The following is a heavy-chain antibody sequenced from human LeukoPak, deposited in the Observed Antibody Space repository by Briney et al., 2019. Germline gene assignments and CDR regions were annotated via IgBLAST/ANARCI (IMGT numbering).Heavy chain of an antibody. CDR3: AKDRANWAIDD. V-gene: IGHV3-69-1*01. J-gene: IGHJ4*02. CDR1: GFTFTDHP. D-gene: IGHD3-16*01. CDR2: IGGDGIA. Sequence: GESLRLSCVASGFTFTDHPMNWVRQAPGKGLEWISYIGGDGIAFYADSVKGRFTASKDDARKSMYLQMNSLRVEDTAVYYCAKDRANWAIDDWGQGTQVTVS.